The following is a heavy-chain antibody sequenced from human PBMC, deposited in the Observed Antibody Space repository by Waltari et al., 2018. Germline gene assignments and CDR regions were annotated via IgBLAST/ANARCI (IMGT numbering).Heavy chain of an antibody. V-gene: IGHV4-34*01. CDR2: INHSGST. Sequence: QVQLQQWGAGLLKPSETLSLTCAVYGGSFSGYYWSWIRQPPGKGLEWIGEINHSGSTNHNPSLKSRVSISIDTSKNQFSLKLSSVTAADTAVYYCARAGAWYAFDIWGQGTMVTVSS. CDR1: GGSFSGYY. CDR3: ARAGAWYAFDI. J-gene: IGHJ3*02. D-gene: IGHD6-19*01.